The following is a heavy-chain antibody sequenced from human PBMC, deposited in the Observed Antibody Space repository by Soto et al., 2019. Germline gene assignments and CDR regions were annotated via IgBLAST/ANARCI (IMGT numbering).Heavy chain of an antibody. J-gene: IGHJ5*01. CDR3: ARSSGGNFGIIMEGSDWFDP. CDR2: INPRGGST. D-gene: IGHD3-3*01. V-gene: IGHV1-46*01. Sequence: ASVKVSCKAPGYTFTSYYLNWVRQAPGQGLEWMGIINPRGGSTRYAQKFQGRITMTRDTSTSTVYMELSSLRSEDTAMYYCARSSGGNFGIIMEGSDWFDPWGQGTMVTVS. CDR1: GYTFTSYY.